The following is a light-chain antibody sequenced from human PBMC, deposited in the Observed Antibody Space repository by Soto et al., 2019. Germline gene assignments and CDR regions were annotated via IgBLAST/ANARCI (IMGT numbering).Light chain of an antibody. V-gene: IGKV1-5*01. CDR3: QHYNGYRWT. CDR1: QSIDTW. CDR2: DAS. Sequence: DIKMTQSPSTLSASVGDRVTITCRASQSIDTWLAWYQQKPGKAPNLLIYDASTLESGVPSRFSGGGSGTEFTLTISSLQPDDFATYYCQHYNGYRWTFGQGTKVEIK. J-gene: IGKJ1*01.